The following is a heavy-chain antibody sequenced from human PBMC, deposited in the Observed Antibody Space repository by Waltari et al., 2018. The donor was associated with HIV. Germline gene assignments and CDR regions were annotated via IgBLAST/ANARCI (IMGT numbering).Heavy chain of an antibody. CDR3: ARGRGYSSGYTDFDY. J-gene: IGHJ4*02. D-gene: IGHD6-25*01. Sequence: QVQLVQSGAEVKKPGASVKVSCKASGYPFTSSDINWVRQAPGLGLEWMGWMNPNRGNTGYAQKFQGRVTMTRNTSISTAYMELSSLRSEDTAVYYCARGRGYSSGYTDFDYWGQGTLVTVSS. V-gene: IGHV1-8*01. CDR1: GYPFTSSD. CDR2: MNPNRGNT.